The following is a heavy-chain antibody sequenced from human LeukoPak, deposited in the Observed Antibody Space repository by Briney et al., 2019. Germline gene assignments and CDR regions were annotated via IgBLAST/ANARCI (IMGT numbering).Heavy chain of an antibody. V-gene: IGHV5-51*01. D-gene: IGHD3-22*01. J-gene: IGHJ3*02. CDR1: GYSFTSYW. Sequence: GESLKISCKGSGYSFTSYWIGWVRQVPGKGLEWLGIIYPGDSDTRYSPSFQGQVTTSADKSISTAYLQWSSLKASDTAMYYCARPDIPKNYYDSKWAFDIWGQGTMVTVSS. CDR2: IYPGDSDT. CDR3: ARPDIPKNYYDSKWAFDI.